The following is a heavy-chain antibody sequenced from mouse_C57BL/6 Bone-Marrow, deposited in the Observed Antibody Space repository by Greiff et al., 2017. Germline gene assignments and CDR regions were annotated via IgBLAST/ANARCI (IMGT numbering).Heavy chain of an antibody. Sequence: QVQLQQPGAELVMPGASVKLSCKASGYTFTSYWMHWVKQRPGQGLEWIGEIDPSDSYTNYNQKFKGKFTLTVDKSSSTAYMQLSSLTSEDSAVYYGARERNYYGSSYNWYFDVWGTGTTVTVSS. J-gene: IGHJ1*03. V-gene: IGHV1-69*01. CDR3: ARERNYYGSSYNWYFDV. D-gene: IGHD1-1*01. CDR2: IDPSDSYT. CDR1: GYTFTSYW.